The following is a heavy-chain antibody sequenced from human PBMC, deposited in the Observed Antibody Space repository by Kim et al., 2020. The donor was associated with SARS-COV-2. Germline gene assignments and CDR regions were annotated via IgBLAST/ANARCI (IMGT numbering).Heavy chain of an antibody. J-gene: IGHJ6*02. Sequence: GGSLRLSCAASGFTFSSYWMSWVRQAPGKGLEWVANIKQDGSEKYYVDSVKGRFTISRDNAKNSLYLQMNSLRAEDTAVYYCAGGDQGYSSSWYRAWPDYYYGMDVWGQGTTVTVSS. V-gene: IGHV3-7*03. CDR2: IKQDGSEK. CDR1: GFTFSSYW. D-gene: IGHD6-13*01. CDR3: AGGDQGYSSSWYRAWPDYYYGMDV.